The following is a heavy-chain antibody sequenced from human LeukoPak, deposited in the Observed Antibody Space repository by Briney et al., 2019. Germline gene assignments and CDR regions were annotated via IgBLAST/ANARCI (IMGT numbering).Heavy chain of an antibody. CDR3: ARDLHRVVVRGVPHYYYYMDV. Sequence: ASVKVSCKASGYTFTSYYMHWVRQAPGQGLEWMGIINPSGGSTSYAQKFQGRVTMTTDTSTSTAYMELRSLRSDDMAVYYCARDLHRVVVRGVPHYYYYMDVWGKGTTVTISS. V-gene: IGHV1-46*01. D-gene: IGHD3-10*01. CDR1: GYTFTSYY. J-gene: IGHJ6*03. CDR2: INPSGGST.